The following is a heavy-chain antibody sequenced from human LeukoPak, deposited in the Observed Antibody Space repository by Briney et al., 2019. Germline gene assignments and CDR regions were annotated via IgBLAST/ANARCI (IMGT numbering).Heavy chain of an antibody. CDR3: ARGKEGITMVRGVIITLTYNWFDP. CDR2: TYYRSKWYN. D-gene: IGHD3-10*01. J-gene: IGHJ5*02. V-gene: IGHV6-1*01. CDR1: GDSVSSNSAA. Sequence: SQTLSLTCAISGDSVSSNSAAWNWIRQSPSRGLEWLGRTYYRSKWYNDYAVSVKSRITINPDTSKNQFSLQLNSVTPEDTAVYYCARGKEGITMVRGVIITLTYNWFDPWGQGILVTVSS.